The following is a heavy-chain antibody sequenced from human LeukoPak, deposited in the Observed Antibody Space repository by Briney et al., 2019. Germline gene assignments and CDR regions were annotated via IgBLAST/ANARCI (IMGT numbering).Heavy chain of an antibody. J-gene: IGHJ4*02. D-gene: IGHD3-22*01. Sequence: SDTLSLTCTVSGGPISSYYWSWLPQPPGKGLEWIGYIYYSGSTNYNPSLKSRVTISVATPKIQCSRKLSSVTAADTAVYYGARSHSSYYDGDFDDWRQGTLVTVSS. CDR2: IYYSGST. CDR3: ARSHSSYYDGDFDD. V-gene: IGHV4-59*07. CDR1: GGPISSYY.